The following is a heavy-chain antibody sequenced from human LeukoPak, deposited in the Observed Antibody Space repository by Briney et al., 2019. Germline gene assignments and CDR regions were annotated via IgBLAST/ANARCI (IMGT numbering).Heavy chain of an antibody. V-gene: IGHV3-21*01. Sequence: PGGSLRLSCAASGFTVSSYTMNWVRQAPGKGLGWVSSITSTSTYIYYADSVKGRFTISRDNAKNSLYLQMNSLRAEDTAVYYCARVGGVMTDYWGQGTLVTVSS. CDR3: ARVGGVMTDY. CDR2: ITSTSTYI. D-gene: IGHD3-16*01. CDR1: GFTVSSYT. J-gene: IGHJ4*02.